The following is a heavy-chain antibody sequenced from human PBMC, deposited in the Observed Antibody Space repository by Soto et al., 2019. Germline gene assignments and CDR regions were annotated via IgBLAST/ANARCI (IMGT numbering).Heavy chain of an antibody. CDR1: GGSISSSSYY. CDR3: ARTKPYYYDSSGYYPSSG. V-gene: IGHV4-39*01. CDR2: IYYSGST. J-gene: IGHJ4*02. D-gene: IGHD3-22*01. Sequence: PSETLSLTCTVSGGSISSSSYYWGWIRQPPGKGLEWIGSIYYSGSTYYNPSLKSRVTISVDTSKNQFSLKLSSVTAADTAVYYCARTKPYYYDSSGYYPSSGWGQGTLVTVSS.